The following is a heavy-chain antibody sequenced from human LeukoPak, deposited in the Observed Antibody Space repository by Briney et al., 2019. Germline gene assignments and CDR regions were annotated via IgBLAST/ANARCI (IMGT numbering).Heavy chain of an antibody. D-gene: IGHD1-1*01. V-gene: IGHV3-66*01. Sequence: GGSLRLSCAASGLTGSSNFMTWVRQAPGKGLEWVSAIYSGGSTFYAASVRGRFNISRDNSKKTMFLQMSSLRVEDAAVYYCASSGTSSRGAMDVWGQGTTVTVSS. CDR2: IYSGGST. CDR1: GLTGSSNF. CDR3: ASSGTSSRGAMDV. J-gene: IGHJ6*02.